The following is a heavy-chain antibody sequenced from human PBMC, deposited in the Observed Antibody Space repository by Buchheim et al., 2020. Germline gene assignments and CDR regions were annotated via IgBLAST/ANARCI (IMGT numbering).Heavy chain of an antibody. CDR2: IWHDGGNK. J-gene: IGHJ4*02. D-gene: IGHD5-24*01. CDR1: GFSFSSYG. Sequence: QAQVVESGGDVVQPGRSLRLSCAASGFSFSSYGMHWVRQAPGKGLEWVAMIWHDGGNKFYEDSVKGRFTISRDNFENTVYLQMNSLRAEDTAVYYCAKPLIRRDGQSYFDYWGQGTL. V-gene: IGHV3-33*06. CDR3: AKPLIRRDGQSYFDY.